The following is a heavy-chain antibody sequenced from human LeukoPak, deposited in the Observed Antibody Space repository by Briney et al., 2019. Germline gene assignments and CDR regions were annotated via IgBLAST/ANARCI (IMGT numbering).Heavy chain of an antibody. CDR2: ISYDGSNK. V-gene: IGHV3-30*04. CDR3: ASYYGAYGGFDY. Sequence: PGGSLRLSCAASGFTFSSYAMHWVRHAPGKGLEWVAVISYDGSNKYYADSVKGRFTISRDNSKNTLYLQMNSLRAEDTAVYYCASYYGAYGGFDYWGQGTLVTVSS. CDR1: GFTFSSYA. J-gene: IGHJ4*02. D-gene: IGHD3-10*01.